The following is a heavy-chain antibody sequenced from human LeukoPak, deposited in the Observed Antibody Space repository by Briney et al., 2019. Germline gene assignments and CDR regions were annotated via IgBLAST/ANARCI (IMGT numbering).Heavy chain of an antibody. CDR2: ISYDGSNK. V-gene: IGHV3-30*18. Sequence: GRSLRLSCAASGFTFSNYGMHWVRQAPGKGLEWVAVISYDGSNKNYVDSVKGRFTISRDNSKNTLYLQMSSLRGEDTAVYYCAKEFSGYLASFEYWGQGTLVTVSS. CDR1: GFTFSNYG. J-gene: IGHJ4*02. D-gene: IGHD3-22*01. CDR3: AKEFSGYLASFEY.